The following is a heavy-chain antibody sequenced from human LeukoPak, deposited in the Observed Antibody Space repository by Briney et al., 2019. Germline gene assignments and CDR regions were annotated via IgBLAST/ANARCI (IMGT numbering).Heavy chain of an antibody. D-gene: IGHD3-9*01. CDR2: LSSGGPT. CDR3: ARRNILGGYYHFDY. V-gene: IGHV4-39*01. CDR1: GVSITSINYY. J-gene: IGHJ4*01. Sequence: SDTLSLTCTVSGVSITSINYYWAWIRQPPGKGLEWFGSLSSGGPTYNNPSLESRTSISADTSSNQLFLKLTSVTAADTAVYFCARRNILGGYYHFDYWGHGTLVTVSS.